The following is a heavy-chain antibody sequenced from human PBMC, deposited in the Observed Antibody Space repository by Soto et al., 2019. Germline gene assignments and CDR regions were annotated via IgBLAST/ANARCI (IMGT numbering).Heavy chain of an antibody. CDR1: GGSITSGGYS. CDR3: ARDYYGMDV. J-gene: IGHJ6*02. V-gene: IGHV4-30-2*06. CDR2: TYQSGSA. Sequence: SETLSLTCTVSGGSITSGGYSWTWIRQSPGKGLEWIGYTYQSGSAYYSPSLKSRVTISVDRSKNQFSLNLTSVTAADTAVYYCARDYYGMDVWGQGTTVNVSS.